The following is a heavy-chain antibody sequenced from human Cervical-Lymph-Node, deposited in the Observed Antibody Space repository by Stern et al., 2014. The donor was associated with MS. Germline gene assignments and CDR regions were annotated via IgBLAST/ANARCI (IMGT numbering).Heavy chain of an antibody. CDR3: VKDGDDYAPKFGLDV. CDR1: GFTYFSSFS. CDR2: ISSDSGET. J-gene: IGHJ6*02. Sequence: EVHLVESGGGLVQPGGSLRLTCAASGFTYFSSFSMTWVRPAPGKGLEWVSTISSDSGETIYADSVKGRFTISRDNAKNTLYLQMDSLRVDDTAVYYCVKDGDDYAPKFGLDVWGQGTTVTVAS. V-gene: IGHV3-23*04. D-gene: IGHD4-17*01.